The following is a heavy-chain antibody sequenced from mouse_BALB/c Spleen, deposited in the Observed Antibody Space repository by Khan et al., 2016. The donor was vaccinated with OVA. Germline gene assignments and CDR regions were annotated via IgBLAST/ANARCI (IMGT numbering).Heavy chain of an antibody. V-gene: IGHV2-3*01. J-gene: IGHJ4*01. Sequence: QVQLKQSGPGLVAPSQSLSITCTVSGFSLTSYGVNWVRQPPGKGLEWLGVIWGDGSTNYHSALISRLSISKDNSKSQVFFKMNSLQHADTATYYCVKQNYCTLYAMDYWGQGTAVTVSS. CDR2: IWGDGST. D-gene: IGHD2-1*01. CDR1: GFSLTSYG. CDR3: VKQNYCTLYAMDY.